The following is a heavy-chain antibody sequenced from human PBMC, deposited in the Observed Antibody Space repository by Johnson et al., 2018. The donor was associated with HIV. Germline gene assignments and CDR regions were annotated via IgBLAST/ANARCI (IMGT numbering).Heavy chain of an antibody. V-gene: IGHV3-66*01. Sequence: VQLVESGGGLVQPGGSLRLSCAASGFTVSSNYMSWVRQAPGKGLEWVSIVYSGGNTYYTDSVKGRFTISRDNSKNTLYLQMNSLRAEDTALYFCARDGRGEQLVDQGDAFDIWGQGTMVTVSS. CDR3: ARDGRGEQLVDQGDAFDI. J-gene: IGHJ3*02. D-gene: IGHD6-6*01. CDR1: GFTVSSNY. CDR2: VYSGGNT.